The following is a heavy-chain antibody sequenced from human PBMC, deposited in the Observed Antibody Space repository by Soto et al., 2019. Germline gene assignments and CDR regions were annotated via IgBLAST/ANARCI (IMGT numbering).Heavy chain of an antibody. J-gene: IGHJ4*02. D-gene: IGHD1-1*01. CDR2: IIPIFGTA. CDR3: ARDSRTTGTLGRVLDY. Sequence: GASVKVSCKASGGTFSSYAISWVRQAPGQGLEWMGGIIPIFGTANYAQKFQGRVTITADESTSTAYMELSSLRSEDTAVYYCARDSRTTGTLGRVLDYWGQGTLVTVSS. V-gene: IGHV1-69*13. CDR1: GGTFSSYA.